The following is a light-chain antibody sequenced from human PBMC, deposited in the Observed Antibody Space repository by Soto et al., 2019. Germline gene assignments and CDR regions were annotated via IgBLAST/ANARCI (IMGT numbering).Light chain of an antibody. V-gene: IGKV1-39*01. Sequence: DIQMTQSPSSLSASVGDRVTITCRASQSISSYLNWYQQKPGKAPTLLIYAASSLQSGVPSRFSGSGSGTHFTLTISSLQPEDFATYYCQQSYSTPFTFGPGTKVDIK. CDR1: QSISSY. J-gene: IGKJ3*01. CDR2: AAS. CDR3: QQSYSTPFT.